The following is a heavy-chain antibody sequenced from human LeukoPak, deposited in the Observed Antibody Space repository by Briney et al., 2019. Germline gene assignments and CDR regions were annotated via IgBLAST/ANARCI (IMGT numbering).Heavy chain of an antibody. CDR1: GFTFSRYA. J-gene: IGHJ4*02. Sequence: GRSLRLSCAASGFTFSRYAMHWVRQAPGKGLEWVSAISGSGGSTYYADSVKGRFTISRDNSKNTLYLQMNSLRAEDTAVYYCAKVKVVTPYYFDYWGQGTLVTVSS. D-gene: IGHD4-23*01. V-gene: IGHV3-23*01. CDR2: ISGSGGST. CDR3: AKVKVVTPYYFDY.